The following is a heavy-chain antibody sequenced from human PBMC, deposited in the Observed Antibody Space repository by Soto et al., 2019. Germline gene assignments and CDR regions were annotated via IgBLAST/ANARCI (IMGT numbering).Heavy chain of an antibody. CDR1: GFTFSSYG. D-gene: IGHD6-19*01. V-gene: IGHV3-30*18. J-gene: IGHJ6*02. CDR3: AKSSGWYIGYYYYGMDV. Sequence: GGSLRLSCAASGFTFSSYGMHWVRQAPGKGLEWVAVISYDGSNKYYADSVKGRFTISRDNSKNTLYLQMNSLRAEDTAVYYCAKSSGWYIGYYYYGMDVWGQGTTVTVSS. CDR2: ISYDGSNK.